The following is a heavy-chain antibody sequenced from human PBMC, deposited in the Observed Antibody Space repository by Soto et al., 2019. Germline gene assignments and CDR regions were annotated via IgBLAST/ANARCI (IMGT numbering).Heavy chain of an antibody. J-gene: IGHJ4*02. CDR3: SPDGGIYSGIDS. CDR2: MYHSGTT. Sequence: PSETLSPPCAVSGYSISSVYSWGWIRQPPGMGLEWLGSMYHSGTTSYTPSLTSPATTSADPPKNPLSLKLSSVTAADTAVYYCSPDGGIYSGIDSWGQGTVVTVSS. D-gene: IGHD1-26*01. CDR1: GYSISSVYS. V-gene: IGHV4-38-2*01.